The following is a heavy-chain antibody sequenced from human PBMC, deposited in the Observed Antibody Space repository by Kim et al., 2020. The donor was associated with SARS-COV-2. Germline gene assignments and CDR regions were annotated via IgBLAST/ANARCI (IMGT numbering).Heavy chain of an antibody. D-gene: IGHD1-7*01. V-gene: IGHV3-7*01. Sequence: GGSLRLSCAASGFTFSSYWMSWVRQPPGKGLEWVANIKQDGSEKYYVDSVKGRFTISRDNAKNSLYLQMNSLRAEDTAVYYCARGGLELRTDYYGMDVWGQGSTVTVSS. CDR3: ARGGLELRTDYYGMDV. J-gene: IGHJ6*02. CDR1: GFTFSSYW. CDR2: IKQDGSEK.